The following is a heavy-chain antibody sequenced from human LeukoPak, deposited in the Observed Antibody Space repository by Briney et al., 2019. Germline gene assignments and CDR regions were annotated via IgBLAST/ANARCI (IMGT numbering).Heavy chain of an antibody. CDR3: ARHHLPAAIQVGFDP. CDR2: IYPGDSDT. D-gene: IGHD2-2*01. Sequence: GESLKISCKGSGYSFTSHWIAWVRQMPGKGLEWMGIIYPGDSDTRYSPSFQGQVTISADKSISTAYLQWSSLKASDTAMYYCARHHLPAAIQVGFDPWGQGTLVTVSS. CDR1: GYSFTSHW. J-gene: IGHJ5*02. V-gene: IGHV5-51*01.